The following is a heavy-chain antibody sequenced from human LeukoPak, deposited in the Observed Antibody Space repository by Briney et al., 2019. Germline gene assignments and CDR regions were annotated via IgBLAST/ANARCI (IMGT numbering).Heavy chain of an antibody. J-gene: IGHJ4*02. CDR1: GGTFSSYA. CDR2: IIPILGIA. V-gene: IGHV1-69*04. CDR3: ANDLVVLAGPTVTNSRAVG. Sequence: GASVKVSCKASGGTFSSYAISWVRQAPGQGLEWMGRIIPILGIANYAQKFQGRVTITADKSTSTAYMELSSLRSEDTAVYYCANDLVVLAGPTVTNSRAVGWGQGTLVTVSS. D-gene: IGHD4-17*01.